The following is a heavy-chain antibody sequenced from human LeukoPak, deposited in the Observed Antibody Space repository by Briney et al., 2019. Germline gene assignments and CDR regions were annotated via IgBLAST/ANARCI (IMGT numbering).Heavy chain of an antibody. J-gene: IGHJ4*02. CDR3: AILSGSYSLLDY. CDR1: GASIRSHY. V-gene: IGHV4-59*08. CDR2: IYYSGST. D-gene: IGHD1-26*01. Sequence: SETLSLTCTVSGASIRSHYWSWIRQPPGKGLEWIGYIYYSGSTNYNPSLKSRVTISVDTSKNQFSLKLSSVTAADTAVYYCAILSGSYSLLDYWGQGTLVTVSS.